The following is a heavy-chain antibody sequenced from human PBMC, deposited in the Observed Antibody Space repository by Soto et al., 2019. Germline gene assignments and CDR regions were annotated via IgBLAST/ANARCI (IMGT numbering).Heavy chain of an antibody. V-gene: IGHV1-3*01. Sequence: ASVKVSCKASGYTFTSYAMHWVRQAPGQRLEWMGWINAGNGNTKYSQKFQGRVTITRDTSASTAYMELSSLRSEDTAVYYCARDGRQYSSGWCNWFDPWGQGTLVTVSS. J-gene: IGHJ5*02. D-gene: IGHD6-19*01. CDR3: ARDGRQYSSGWCNWFDP. CDR2: INAGNGNT. CDR1: GYTFTSYA.